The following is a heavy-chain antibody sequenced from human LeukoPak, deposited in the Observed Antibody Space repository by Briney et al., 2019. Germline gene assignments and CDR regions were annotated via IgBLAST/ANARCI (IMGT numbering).Heavy chain of an antibody. CDR2: ISYDGSNK. CDR1: GFTFSSYG. V-gene: IGHV3-30*18. CDR3: AKDRGDGYNGLDY. D-gene: IGHD5-24*01. J-gene: IGHJ4*02. Sequence: GGSLRLSFAASGFTFSSYGMHWVRQAPGKGLEWVAVISYDGSNKYYADSVKGRFTIFRDNSKNTLYLQMNSLRAEDTAVYYCAKDRGDGYNGLDYWGQGTLVTVSS.